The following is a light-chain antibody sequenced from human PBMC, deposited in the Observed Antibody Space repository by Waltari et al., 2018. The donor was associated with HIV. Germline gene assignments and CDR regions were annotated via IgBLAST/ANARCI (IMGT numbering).Light chain of an antibody. V-gene: IGLV1-40*01. CDR3: QSYDSGLSAYV. CDR2: GNT. Sequence: QSVLTQPPSVSGAPGQRVTISCTGSSSNIGAGSDAHWFQHLPGTAPKLLIYGNTNRPSGVPDRFSGSKSGTSASLAITGLQAEDEADYYCQSYDSGLSAYVFGTGTKVTVL. CDR1: SSNIGAGSD. J-gene: IGLJ1*01.